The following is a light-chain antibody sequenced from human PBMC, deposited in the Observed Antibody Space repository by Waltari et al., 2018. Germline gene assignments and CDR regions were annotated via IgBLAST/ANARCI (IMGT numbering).Light chain of an antibody. CDR2: GAS. CDR3: QHYVRLPAT. Sequence: EIVLTQSPVSLSSSPGDRVTLSCRASQCVSRALAWYQQKPGQAPRLLIFGASNRATGIPDRFSGSGSETDFSLTISRLEPEDFAVYYCQHYVRLPATFGRGTKVEIK. J-gene: IGKJ1*01. V-gene: IGKV3-20*01. CDR1: QCVSRA.